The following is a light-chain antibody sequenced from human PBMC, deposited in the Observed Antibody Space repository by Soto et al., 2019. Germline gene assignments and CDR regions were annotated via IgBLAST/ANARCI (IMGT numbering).Light chain of an antibody. CDR1: SSDVGGYNY. J-gene: IGLJ1*01. CDR2: EVS. CDR3: SSCTSSTTYV. Sequence: QSVLTQPASVSWSPGQSITISCTVTSSDVGGYNYVSWYQQHPGKAPKLMISEVSNRPSGISNRFSGSKSGNTASLTISGLQADDEADYYCSSCTSSTTYVFGTGTKVTVL. V-gene: IGLV2-14*01.